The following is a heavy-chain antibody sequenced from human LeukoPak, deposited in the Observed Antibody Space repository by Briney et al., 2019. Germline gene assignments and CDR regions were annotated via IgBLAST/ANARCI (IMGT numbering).Heavy chain of an antibody. J-gene: IGHJ4*02. V-gene: IGHV4-30-4*01. CDR3: ARGRDYYGSGSYPDY. CDR2: IDYSGTT. D-gene: IGHD3-10*01. CDR1: GGSISSGDYY. Sequence: SQTLSLTCTVSGGSISSGDYYWSWSRQPPGKGLEWIGYIDYSGTTYYNPSLKSRVTMSVDTSKNQFSPKLSSVTAADTAVYYCARGRDYYGSGSYPDYWGQGTLVTVSS.